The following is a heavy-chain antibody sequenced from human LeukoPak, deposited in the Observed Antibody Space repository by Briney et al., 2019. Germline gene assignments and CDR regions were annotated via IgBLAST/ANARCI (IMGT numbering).Heavy chain of an antibody. CDR2: IDHTGIT. V-gene: IGHV4-59*08. D-gene: IGHD5-12*01. Sequence: SETLSLTCTVSDDSITIYYWSWIRQPPGKGLEWIGYIDHTGITNYNPSLNSRVTISRDTSKNHFSLELSSVTAADTAVYYCARGMEREDIVATTEFDYWGQGTLVTVSS. CDR3: ARGMEREDIVATTEFDY. J-gene: IGHJ4*02. CDR1: DDSITIYY.